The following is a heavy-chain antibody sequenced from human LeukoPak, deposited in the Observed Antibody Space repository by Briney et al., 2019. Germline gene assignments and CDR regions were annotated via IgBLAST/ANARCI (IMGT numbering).Heavy chain of an antibody. V-gene: IGHV3-23*01. CDR1: GFTFSSYA. J-gene: IGHJ4*02. D-gene: IGHD6-13*01. Sequence: PGGSLRLSCAASGFTFSSYAMSWVRQAPGKGLEWVSAISGSGGSTYYADSVKGRFTISRDNSKNTLYLQMNSLRAEDTAVYYCARVYGIAAAGTGYFDYWGQGTLVTVSS. CDR3: ARVYGIAAAGTGYFDY. CDR2: ISGSGGST.